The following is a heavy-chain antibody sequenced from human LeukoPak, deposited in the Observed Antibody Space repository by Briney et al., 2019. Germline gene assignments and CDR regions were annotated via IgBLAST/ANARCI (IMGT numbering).Heavy chain of an antibody. CDR2: ISYDGGNQ. D-gene: IGHD6-13*01. CDR1: GITLRGYA. Sequence: GGSLRLSCAASGITLRGYAMNWVRQALGKGLEWVDGISYDGGNQYYPESVKGRLTISRDNSKETLYLQMETLRAEEPAGYYCASDAESSSCYSVFVEAGGGMYVWGQGTTVTVSS. V-gene: IGHV3-30-3*01. J-gene: IGHJ6*02. CDR3: ASDAESSSCYSVFVEAGGGMYV.